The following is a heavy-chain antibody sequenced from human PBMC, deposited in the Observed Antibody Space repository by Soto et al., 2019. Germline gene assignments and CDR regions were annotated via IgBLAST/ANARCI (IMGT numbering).Heavy chain of an antibody. D-gene: IGHD3-9*01. CDR2: IGGSGGSP. CDR3: AKGVNDLVILFDS. Sequence: GGSLRLSCAASGFTFSSYALTWVRQAQGKGLEWVSGIGGSGGSPYYADSVKGRFTISRDNSKNTLYLRMNSLRPEDTAVYYYAKGVNDLVILFDSWGQGTLVTVSS. J-gene: IGHJ4*02. V-gene: IGHV3-23*01. CDR1: GFTFSSYA.